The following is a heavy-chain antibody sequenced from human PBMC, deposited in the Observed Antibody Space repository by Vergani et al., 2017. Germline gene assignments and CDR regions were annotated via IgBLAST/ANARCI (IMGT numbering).Heavy chain of an antibody. J-gene: IGHJ4*02. Sequence: QVQLQESGPGLVKPSETLSLTCSVSGDSMNTYYWTWIRQPPGKGLEWIGYIYDSGDTKSNPSLKSRVTMSLDTSKNQFSLNLYSVTAADTAVYYCARGALWWLRQIDSWGQGTLVTVS. CDR1: GDSMNTYY. V-gene: IGHV4-59*01. D-gene: IGHD2-21*01. CDR3: ARGALWWLRQIDS. CDR2: IYDSGDT.